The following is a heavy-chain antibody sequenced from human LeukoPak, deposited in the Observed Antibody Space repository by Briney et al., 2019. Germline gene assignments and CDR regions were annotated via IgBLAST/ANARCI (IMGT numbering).Heavy chain of an antibody. D-gene: IGHD5-24*01. CDR3: ARGGARGDGYELRFHDAFDI. V-gene: IGHV3-33*01. CDR2: IWYDGSNK. CDR1: GFTFSSYG. Sequence: PGGSLRLSCAASGFTFSSYGMHWVRQAPGKGLEWVAVIWYDGSNKYYADSVKGRFTISRDNSKNTLHLQMNSLRAEDTAVYYCARGGARGDGYELRFHDAFDIWGQGTMVTVSS. J-gene: IGHJ3*02.